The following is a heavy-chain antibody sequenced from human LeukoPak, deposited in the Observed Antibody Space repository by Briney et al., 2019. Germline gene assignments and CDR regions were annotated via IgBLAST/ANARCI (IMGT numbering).Heavy chain of an antibody. CDR2: IRYDGTNT. V-gene: IGHV3-30*02. Sequence: PGGSLRLSWAASGFSFSDYDMHWVRQAPGKGLEWVTFIRYDGTNTYADSVKGRFTISRDNSKNTLYLQMNSLRAEDTAVYFCAKGSGWEASYFYYYMDVWGKGTTVTISS. CDR3: AKGSGWEASYFYYYMDV. J-gene: IGHJ6*03. CDR1: GFSFSDYD. D-gene: IGHD1-26*01.